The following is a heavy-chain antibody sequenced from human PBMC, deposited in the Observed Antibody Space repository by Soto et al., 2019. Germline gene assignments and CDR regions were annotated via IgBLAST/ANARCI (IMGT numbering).Heavy chain of an antibody. Sequence: QVQLVQSGAELRKPGSSVKVSCMASGGTFSDSTINWVRQAPGQRLEWMGGIIPIFDTANYAEKFQGRVTITADESTSTSFMEVSSMRSEETADYYCARNGTLTGYSYGMDGWGQGNMVTVSS. J-gene: IGHJ6*02. V-gene: IGHV1-69*01. CDR2: IIPIFDTA. CDR3: ARNGTLTGYSYGMDG. CDR1: GGTFSDST. D-gene: IGHD1-1*01.